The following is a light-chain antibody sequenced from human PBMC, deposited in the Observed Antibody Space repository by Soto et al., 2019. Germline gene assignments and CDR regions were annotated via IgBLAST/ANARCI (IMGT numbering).Light chain of an antibody. J-gene: IGKJ1*01. Sequence: DIVMTQSPDSLTLSLGERATINCKSSQSVFSRFRNKNYLGWFQQKPGQTPRLLIYWASTRESGVSDRFSGSGSGTDFTVTIDSLQDEDVAVYYCQQYYTTPTWTFGQGTKVEV. V-gene: IGKV4-1*01. CDR3: QQYYTTPTWT. CDR1: QSVFSRFRNKNY. CDR2: WAS.